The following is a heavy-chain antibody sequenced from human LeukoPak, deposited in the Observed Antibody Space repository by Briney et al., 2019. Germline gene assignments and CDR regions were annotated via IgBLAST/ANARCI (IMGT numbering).Heavy chain of an antibody. CDR1: GFTVSSNY. CDR2: IYSGGNT. V-gene: IGHV3-53*01. CDR3: ASIRYYYYSMDV. Sequence: GGSLRLSCAASGFTVSSNYRSWVCQAPGKGLECVSGIYSGGNTYYTHSVKGRFTISRDNSKNTLSLQMNSLRAEDTAVYYCASIRYYYYSMDVWGQGTTVTVSS. J-gene: IGHJ6*02. D-gene: IGHD2-2*02.